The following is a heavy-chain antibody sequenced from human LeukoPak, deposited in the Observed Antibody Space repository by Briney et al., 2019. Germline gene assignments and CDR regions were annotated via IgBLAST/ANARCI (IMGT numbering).Heavy chain of an antibody. CDR1: GLTFSSYA. V-gene: IGHV3-23*01. CDR2: ITTNGGST. Sequence: AGGSLRLSCAASGLTFSSYAMSWVRQAPGKGLEWVSSITTNGGSTFYADSVKGRFTMSRDNSKNTVYLQMNSLRVDDTAVCYCARRDIVVVVSASDYWGQGTLVTVSS. CDR3: ARRDIVVVVSASDY. J-gene: IGHJ4*02. D-gene: IGHD2-15*01.